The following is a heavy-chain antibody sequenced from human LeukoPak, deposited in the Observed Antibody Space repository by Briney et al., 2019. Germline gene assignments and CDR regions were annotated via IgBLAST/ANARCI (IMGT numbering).Heavy chain of an antibody. CDR2: INPNSGGT. J-gene: IGHJ4*02. CDR1: GYTFTGYY. V-gene: IGHV1-2*02. CDR3: ARASFGLDGYNYDY. Sequence: WASVKVSCKASGYTFTGYYMHWVRQAPGQGLEWMGWINPNSGGTNYAQKFQGRVTMARDTSISTAYMELSRLRSDDTAVYYCARASFGLDGYNYDYWGQGTLVTVSS. D-gene: IGHD5-24*01.